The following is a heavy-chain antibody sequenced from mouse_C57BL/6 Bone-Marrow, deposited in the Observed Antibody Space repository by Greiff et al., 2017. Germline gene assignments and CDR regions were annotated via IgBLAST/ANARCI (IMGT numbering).Heavy chain of an antibody. CDR1: GYTFTSYW. CDR2: IDPSDSYT. J-gene: IGHJ3*01. V-gene: IGHV1-69*01. Sequence: QVQLQQPGAELVMPGASVKLSCKASGYTFTSYWMHWVKQRPGQGLEWIGEIDPSDSYTNYNQKFKGKSTLTVDKSSSTAYMQLSRLTSEDSAVYYCATYDYYTFAYWGQGTLVTVSA. CDR3: ATYDYYTFAY. D-gene: IGHD2-4*01.